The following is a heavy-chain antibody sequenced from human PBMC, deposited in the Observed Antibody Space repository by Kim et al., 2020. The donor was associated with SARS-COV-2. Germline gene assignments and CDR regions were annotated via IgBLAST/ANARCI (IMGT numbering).Heavy chain of an antibody. D-gene: IGHD3-10*01. CDR3: ARLPWFRALCDFDY. Sequence: NPSLKTRVTISVDTSKNQFSLKLSSVTAADTAVYYCARLPWFRALCDFDYWGQGTLVTVSS. J-gene: IGHJ4*02. V-gene: IGHV4-39*01.